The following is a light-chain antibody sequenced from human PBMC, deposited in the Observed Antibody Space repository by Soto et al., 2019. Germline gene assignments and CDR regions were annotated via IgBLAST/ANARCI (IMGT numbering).Light chain of an antibody. J-gene: IGLJ2*01. CDR2: VNSGGSH. CDR3: QTWGTGYVV. V-gene: IGLV4-69*01. CDR1: SGHSSYD. Sequence: QLVLTQSPSASASLGASVKLTCTLSSGHSSYDIAWHQQQPDKGPRFLMTVNSGGSHNKGDGIPDRFSGSSSGAERYLTISSLQSEDGADYYRQTWGTGYVVFGGGTKLTVL.